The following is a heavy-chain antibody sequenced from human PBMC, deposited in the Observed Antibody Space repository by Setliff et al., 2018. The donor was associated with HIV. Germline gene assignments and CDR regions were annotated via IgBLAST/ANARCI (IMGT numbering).Heavy chain of an antibody. CDR2: IIPLVGLA. V-gene: IGHV1-69*10. Sequence: SVKVSCKASGDTLSSYSISWVRQAPGQGLEWMGAIIPLVGLADYAQKFQGRLTLTGDKSTNIVYMDLSSLTFEDTAVYFCARHFPSISLFFGDPGPFDRWGQGALVTVSS. J-gene: IGHJ4*02. CDR1: GDTLSSYS. CDR3: ARHFPSISLFFGDPGPFDR. D-gene: IGHD3-10*01.